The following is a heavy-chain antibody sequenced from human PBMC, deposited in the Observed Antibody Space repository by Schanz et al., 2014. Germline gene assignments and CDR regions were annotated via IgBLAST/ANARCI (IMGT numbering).Heavy chain of an antibody. D-gene: IGHD4-17*01. CDR2: IYYRGNT. V-gene: IGHV4-59*08. J-gene: IGHJ4*02. CDR1: GGSISSYY. CDR3: ARRIWDGDYYYFDY. Sequence: QVQLRESGPGLVKPSETLSLTCTVSGGSISSYYWSWIRQPPGKGLEWIGFIYYRGNTNYNPSLTSRVTMYLDSSKTQFSLKLTSVPAADTAVYYCARRIWDGDYYYFDYWGQGTLVTVSS.